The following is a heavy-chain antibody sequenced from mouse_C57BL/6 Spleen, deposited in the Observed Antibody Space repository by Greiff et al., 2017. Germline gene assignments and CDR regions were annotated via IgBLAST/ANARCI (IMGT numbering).Heavy chain of an antibody. Sequence: VKLQESGAELARPGASVKLSCKASGYTFTSYGISWVKQRTGQGLELIGEIYPRSGNTYYNEKFKGKATLTADKSSSTAYMELRSLTSEDSAVYFCARGSYYLDYWGQGTTLTVSS. V-gene: IGHV1-81*01. J-gene: IGHJ2*01. CDR2: IYPRSGNT. CDR1: GYTFTSYG. CDR3: ARGSYYLDY.